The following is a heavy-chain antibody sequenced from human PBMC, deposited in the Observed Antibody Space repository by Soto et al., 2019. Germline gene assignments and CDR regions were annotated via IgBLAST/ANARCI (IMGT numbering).Heavy chain of an antibody. V-gene: IGHV4-61*01. CDR2: IYYTGST. CDR3: AREALSLAFDI. Sequence: WETLSLTCTVSGGSVNSGYYYWSWIRQPPGKELEWIGYIYYTGSTNYNPSLKSRVSISIDTSKNQFSLRLSSVTPADTAVYYCAREALSLAFDIWGQGTLVTVSS. CDR1: GGSVNSGYYY. J-gene: IGHJ3*02. D-gene: IGHD3-10*01.